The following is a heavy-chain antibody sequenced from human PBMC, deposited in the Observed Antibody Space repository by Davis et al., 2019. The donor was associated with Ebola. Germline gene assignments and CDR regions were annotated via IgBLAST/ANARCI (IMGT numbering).Heavy chain of an antibody. CDR3: ARDMISGWKFDY. V-gene: IGHV3-7*01. Sequence: PGGSLRLSCAASGFTFRSYWMSWVRQAPGKGLEWVANINQDGSQQYFVDSVKGRFSISRDNAKNSLYLQMNSLRAEDTAVYYCARDMISGWKFDYWGQGSLVTVSS. J-gene: IGHJ4*02. CDR2: INQDGSQQ. CDR1: GFTFRSYW. D-gene: IGHD6-19*01.